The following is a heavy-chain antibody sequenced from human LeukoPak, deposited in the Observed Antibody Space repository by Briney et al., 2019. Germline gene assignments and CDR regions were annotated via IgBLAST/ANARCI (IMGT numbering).Heavy chain of an antibody. CDR2: INHSGST. J-gene: IGHJ4*02. Sequence: SETLSLTCAVYGGSFSGFYWSWVRQSPGKGLEWIGEINHSGSTNYNPSLKSRVTISVDKSKNRFSLKLSSVTAADTAVYYCGAAGGVIGQIDYWGQGTLVTVS. D-gene: IGHD3-16*02. V-gene: IGHV4-34*01. CDR1: GGSFSGFY. CDR3: GAAGGVIGQIDY.